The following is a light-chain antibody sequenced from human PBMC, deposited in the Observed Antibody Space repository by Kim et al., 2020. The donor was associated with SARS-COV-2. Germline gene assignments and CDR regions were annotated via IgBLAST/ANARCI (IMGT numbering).Light chain of an antibody. V-gene: IGLV6-57*04. J-gene: IGLJ3*02. CDR2: EDN. Sequence: NFMLTQPHSVSESPGKTVTISCTRSSGSIASNYVQWYQQRPGSAPTTVIYEDNQRPSGVPDRFSGSIDSSSNSASLTISGLKTEDEADYYCQSYDSSHLVWVFGGGTQLTVL. CDR1: SGSIASNY. CDR3: QSYDSSHLVWV.